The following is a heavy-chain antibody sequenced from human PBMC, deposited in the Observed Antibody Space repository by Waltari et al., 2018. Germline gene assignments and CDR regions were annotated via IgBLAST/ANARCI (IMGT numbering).Heavy chain of an antibody. CDR2: ISYDGSNK. V-gene: IGHV3-30*01. Sequence: QVQLVESGGGVVQPGRSLRLSCAASGFTFSSDAMHWVRQAPGKGLGWVAFISYDGSNKYYADSVKGRFTISRDNSKNTLYLQMNSLRAEDTAVYYCARGRFDYFDYWGQGTLVTVSS. CDR3: ARGRFDYFDY. J-gene: IGHJ4*02. CDR1: GFTFSSDA. D-gene: IGHD3-10*01.